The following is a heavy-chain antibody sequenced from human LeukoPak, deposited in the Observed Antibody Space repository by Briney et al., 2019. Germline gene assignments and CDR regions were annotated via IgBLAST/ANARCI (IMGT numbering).Heavy chain of an antibody. CDR1: GYTFTTYN. J-gene: IGHJ3*02. V-gene: IGHV1-18*01. D-gene: IGHD6-13*01. CDR2: ITADNGNT. CDR3: ARVQSSSWGYAFDI. Sequence: GASVKVSCKASGYTFTTYNINWVRQAPGQGLEWMGWITADNGNTNYAQKFQGSVTMTTDTSTSTVYMELRSLRSDDTAVYYCARVQSSSWGYAFDIWAKGQWSPSLQ.